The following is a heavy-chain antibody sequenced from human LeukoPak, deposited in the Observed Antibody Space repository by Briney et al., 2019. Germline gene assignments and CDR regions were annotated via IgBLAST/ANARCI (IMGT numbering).Heavy chain of an antibody. D-gene: IGHD5-18*01. CDR3: ASGPGYSYGP. Sequence: GGSLRLSCAASGFTFSSYEMNWVRQAPGKGLEWVSYISSSGSTIYHADSVKGRFTISRDNAKNSLYLQMNSLRAEDTAVYYCASGPGYSYGPWGQGTLVTVSS. CDR1: GFTFSSYE. V-gene: IGHV3-48*03. J-gene: IGHJ4*02. CDR2: ISSSGSTI.